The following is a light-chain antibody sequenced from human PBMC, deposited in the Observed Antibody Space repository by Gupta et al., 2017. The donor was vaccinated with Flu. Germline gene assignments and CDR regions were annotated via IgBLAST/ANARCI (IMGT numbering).Light chain of an antibody. CDR3: QQYDNFPLT. CDR1: PGISYY. Sequence: IQMTLFPSSLSASLGDRVTITCQASPGISYYLNWYQQKPGKAPNLLIYDASNLKTGVPSRFSGSGYGTDFTLTISSLQPEDKSTYDGQQYDNFPLTFGGGTKVEIK. J-gene: IGKJ4*01. V-gene: IGKV1-33*01. CDR2: DAS.